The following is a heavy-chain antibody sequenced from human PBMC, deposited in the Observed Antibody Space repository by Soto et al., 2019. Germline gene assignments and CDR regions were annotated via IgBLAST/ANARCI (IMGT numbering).Heavy chain of an antibody. Sequence: QVQLVGSGGGLVKPGGSLRLSCAASGFTFSDYYMSWIRQAPGKGLEWVSYISSSSSYTNYADSVKGRFTISRDNAKNSLYLQMNSLRAEDTAVYYCAREGYCSSTSCYRSFDYWGQGTLVTVSS. CDR2: ISSSSSYT. CDR1: GFTFSDYY. CDR3: AREGYCSSTSCYRSFDY. V-gene: IGHV3-11*06. D-gene: IGHD2-2*02. J-gene: IGHJ4*02.